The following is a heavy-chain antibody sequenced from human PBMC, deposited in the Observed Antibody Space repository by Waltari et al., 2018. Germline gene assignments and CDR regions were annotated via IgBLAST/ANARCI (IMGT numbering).Heavy chain of an antibody. Sequence: QVQLVQSGAEVTKPGASVKVSCTVSGYTLTELSMHWVRQAPGKGLEWMGGFDPEDGETIYAQKFQGRVTMTEDTSTDTAYMELSSLRSEDTAVYYCATYQQQLVRGYYYYGMDVWGQGTTVTVSS. CDR3: ATYQQQLVRGYYYYGMDV. J-gene: IGHJ6*02. CDR1: GYTLTELS. D-gene: IGHD6-13*01. CDR2: FDPEDGET. V-gene: IGHV1-24*01.